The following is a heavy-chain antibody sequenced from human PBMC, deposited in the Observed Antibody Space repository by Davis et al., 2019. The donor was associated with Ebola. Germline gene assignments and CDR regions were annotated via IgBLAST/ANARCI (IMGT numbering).Heavy chain of an antibody. Sequence: SETLSPTCAVYGGSFSGYYWSWIRQPPGKGLEWIGNINFRGTTYYSPSLKSRTTISVDTSKNQFSLQLTSVTAADTAIYYCARRPTVNWFDPWGQGTLVTVSS. D-gene: IGHD4-17*01. CDR3: ARRPTVNWFDP. V-gene: IGHV4-34*01. CDR2: INFRGTT. CDR1: GGSFSGYY. J-gene: IGHJ5*02.